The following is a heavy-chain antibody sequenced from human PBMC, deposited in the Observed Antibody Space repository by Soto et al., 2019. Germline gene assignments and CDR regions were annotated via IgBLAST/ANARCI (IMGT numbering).Heavy chain of an antibody. CDR1: GFTFSSYG. J-gene: IGHJ5*02. D-gene: IGHD3-9*01. CDR3: AKGEGLIRYFDWLLPPWFDP. CDR2: ISYDGSNK. V-gene: IGHV3-30*18. Sequence: GGSLRLSCAASGFTFSSYGMHWVRQAPGKGLEWVAVISYDGSNKYYADSVKGRFTISRDNSKNTLYLQMNSLRAEDTAVYYCAKGEGLIRYFDWLLPPWFDPWGQGTLVTVSS.